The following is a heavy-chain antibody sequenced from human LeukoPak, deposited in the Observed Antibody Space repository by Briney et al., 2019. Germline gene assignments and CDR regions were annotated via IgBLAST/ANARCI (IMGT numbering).Heavy chain of an antibody. Sequence: GGSLRLSCAASGFTFSNAWMSWVRQAPGKGLEWVGRIKSKTDGGTTDHAAPVKGRFTISRDDSKNTLYLQMNSLKTEDTAVYYCTTALYYDSSGYYLFDYWGQGTLVTVSS. CDR2: IKSKTDGGTT. V-gene: IGHV3-15*01. CDR1: GFTFSNAW. J-gene: IGHJ4*02. D-gene: IGHD3-22*01. CDR3: TTALYYDSSGYYLFDY.